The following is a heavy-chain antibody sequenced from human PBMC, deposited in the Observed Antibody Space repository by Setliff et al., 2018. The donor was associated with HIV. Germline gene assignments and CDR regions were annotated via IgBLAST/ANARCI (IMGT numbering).Heavy chain of an antibody. D-gene: IGHD2-8*01. CDR1: GYTFTTYG. CDR3: ASGSGYCRSGVCYIGVHKNPDKYYFDY. J-gene: IGHJ4*02. Sequence: GASVKVSCKASGYTFTTYGISWVRQAPGHGLEWMGWISPYIGRTNYAQNFQDRVTMTTAYMELTGLRSEDTAVYYCASGSGYCRSGVCYIGVHKNPDKYYFDYWGQGTLVTVSS. V-gene: IGHV1-18*01. CDR2: ISPYIGRT.